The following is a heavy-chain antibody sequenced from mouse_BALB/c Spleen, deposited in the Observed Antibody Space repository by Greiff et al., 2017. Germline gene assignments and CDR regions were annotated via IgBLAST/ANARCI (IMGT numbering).Heavy chain of an antibody. V-gene: IGHV10-1*02. J-gene: IGHJ1*01. CDR1: GFTFNTYA. D-gene: IGHD1-1*01. Sequence: EVQGVESGGGLVQPKGSLKLSCAASGFTFNTYAMNWVRQAPGKGLEWVARIRSKSNNYATYYADSVKDRFTISRDDSQSMLYLQMNNLKTEDTAMYYCVRATVGYFYVWGAGTTVTVSS. CDR3: VRATVGYFYV. CDR2: IRSKSNNYAT.